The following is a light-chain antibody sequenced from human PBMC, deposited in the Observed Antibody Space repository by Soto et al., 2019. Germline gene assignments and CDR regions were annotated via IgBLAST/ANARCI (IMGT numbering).Light chain of an antibody. V-gene: IGLV2-11*01. CDR3: AAWDDSLSGLV. CDR2: DVS. CDR1: SSDVGGYKY. Sequence: QSALTQPRSVSGSPGQSVTISCTGTSSDVGGYKYVSWYQQHPGKAPKVMIYDVSKRPSGVPDRFSGSKSGTSASLAISGLRSEDEADYYCAAWDDSLSGLVFGRGTKLTVL. J-gene: IGLJ2*01.